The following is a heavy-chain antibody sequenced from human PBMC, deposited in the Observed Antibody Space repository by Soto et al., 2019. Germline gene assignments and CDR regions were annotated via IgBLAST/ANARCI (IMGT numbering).Heavy chain of an antibody. J-gene: IGHJ6*03. CDR1: GYTFTNYG. V-gene: IGHV1-18*01. D-gene: IGHD4-17*01. CDR3: ARTTVTASYYYMDV. Sequence: QVQLVQSGAEVKQPGASVKVSCKASGYTFTNYGFTWVLQAPGQGLEWLGRISTYNGNTKYAQKVQGRLTMTTDTSTSTANMELTSLRSDDTALYYCARTTVTASYYYMDVWCKGSTVTVSS. CDR2: ISTYNGNT.